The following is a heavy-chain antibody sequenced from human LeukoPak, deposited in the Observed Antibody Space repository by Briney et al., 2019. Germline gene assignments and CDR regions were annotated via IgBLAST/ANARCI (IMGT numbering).Heavy chain of an antibody. D-gene: IGHD3-22*01. CDR1: EFTVSTNY. CDR3: ARDGFDSSGPVAFDI. CDR2: IHIDGDT. J-gene: IGHJ3*02. Sequence: GGSLRLSCVASEFTVSTNYMSWVRQAPGKGLEWVSIIHIDGDTHYADSVKGRFTFSRDNSKTTLYLQMDSLRSEDTAVYYCARDGFDSSGPVAFDIWGQGTMVTVSS. V-gene: IGHV3-66*01.